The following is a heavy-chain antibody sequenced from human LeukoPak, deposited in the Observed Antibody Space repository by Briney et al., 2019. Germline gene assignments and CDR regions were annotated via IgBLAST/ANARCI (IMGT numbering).Heavy chain of an antibody. J-gene: IGHJ4*02. CDR3: AKAPYYDILTGYFFDY. Sequence: PGGSLRLSCAASGFTFSSYAMSWVRQAPGKGLEWVSAISGSGGSTYYADSVKGRFTISRDNSKNTLYLQMNSLRAEDTAVYYCAKAPYYDILTGYFFDYWGQGTLVTVSS. D-gene: IGHD3-9*01. CDR2: ISGSGGST. V-gene: IGHV3-23*01. CDR1: GFTFSSYA.